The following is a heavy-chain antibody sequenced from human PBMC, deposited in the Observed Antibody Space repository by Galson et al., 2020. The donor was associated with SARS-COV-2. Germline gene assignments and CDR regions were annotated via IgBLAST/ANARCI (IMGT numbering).Heavy chain of an antibody. CDR3: ARRVGWDFDY. CDR2: IYYSGST. Sequence: SESLSLTCTVSGGFISSSSHYWGWVRQSPGKGLEWIGSIYYSGSTYYNPSLKSRVTISVDTSKNQFSLKMSSVTAADTAVYYCARRVGWDFDYWGQGTLVTVSS. V-gene: IGHV4-39*01. J-gene: IGHJ4*02. CDR1: GGFISSSSHY. D-gene: IGHD1-26*01.